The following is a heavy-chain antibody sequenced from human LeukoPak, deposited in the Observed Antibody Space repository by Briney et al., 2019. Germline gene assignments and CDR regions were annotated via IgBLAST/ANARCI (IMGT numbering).Heavy chain of an antibody. Sequence: SETLSLXCTVSGGSISSSSYYWGWIRQPPGKGLEWIGSIYYSGITYYNPSLKSRVTISVDTSKNQFSLKLSSVTAADTAVYYCARHDGYSDYWGQGTLVTVSS. D-gene: IGHD6-13*01. J-gene: IGHJ4*02. CDR3: ARHDGYSDY. CDR1: GGSISSSSYY. CDR2: IYYSGIT. V-gene: IGHV4-39*01.